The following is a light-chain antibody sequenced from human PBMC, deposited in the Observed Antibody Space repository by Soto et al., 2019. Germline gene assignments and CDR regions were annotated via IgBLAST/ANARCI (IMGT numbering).Light chain of an antibody. CDR3: QQFNNYPPT. CDR2: GAS. V-gene: IGKV3-15*01. Sequence: EIVMTQSPGTLSVSPWERATLSCRASQSVSINLAWYQQKPGQAPRLLIYGASTRATGIPARFSGSGSGTDFTLTISSLQPEDFATYYCQQFNNYPPTFGQGTRLEIK. J-gene: IGKJ5*01. CDR1: QSVSIN.